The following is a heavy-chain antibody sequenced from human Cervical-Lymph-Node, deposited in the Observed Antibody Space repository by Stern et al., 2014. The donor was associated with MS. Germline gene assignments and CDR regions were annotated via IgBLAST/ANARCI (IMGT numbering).Heavy chain of an antibody. CDR3: AXSSXTXDXXYSLGYDL. CDR2: IFPVCGTP. CDR1: GGPFSKFP. J-gene: IGHJ5*02. Sequence: LESGAEVTKPGSSVKVSCKASGGPFSKFPSSWVRPAPGQGLEWMGGIFPVCGTPTYAPEFRGRVTITADVSTSTVYMELSSLRSDDTAVYYCAXSSXTXDXXYSLGYDLWGXGTLVTVSS. D-gene: IGHD3-22*01. V-gene: IGHV1-69*01.